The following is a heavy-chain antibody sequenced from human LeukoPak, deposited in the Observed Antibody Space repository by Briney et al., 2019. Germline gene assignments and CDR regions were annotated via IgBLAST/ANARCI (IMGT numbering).Heavy chain of an antibody. J-gene: IGHJ4*02. Sequence: GRSLRLSCAASGFTFSSYAMHWVRQAPGKGLEWVAVISYDGRNKYYADSVKGRFTIPRDNAKNSLYLQMNSLRVEDTAVYYCARGAERDYWGQGTLVTVSA. D-gene: IGHD1-1*01. V-gene: IGHV3-30*04. CDR3: ARGAERDY. CDR1: GFTFSSYA. CDR2: ISYDGRNK.